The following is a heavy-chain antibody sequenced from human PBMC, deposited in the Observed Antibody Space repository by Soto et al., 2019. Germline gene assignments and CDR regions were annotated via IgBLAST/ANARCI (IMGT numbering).Heavy chain of an antibody. CDR3: ARESAAARNYYYYGMDV. Sequence: ASVKLSCKASGYTFTSYYMHWVRQAPGKGLEWVSSISSSSSYIYYADSVKGRFTISRDNAKNSLYPQMNSLRAEDTAVYYCARESAAARNYYYYGMDVWGQGTTVTVSS. D-gene: IGHD6-13*01. V-gene: IGHV3-21*01. CDR1: GYTFTSYY. CDR2: ISSSSSYI. J-gene: IGHJ6*02.